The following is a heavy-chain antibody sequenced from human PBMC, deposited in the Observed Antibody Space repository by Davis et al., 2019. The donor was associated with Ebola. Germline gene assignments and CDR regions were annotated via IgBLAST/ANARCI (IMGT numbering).Heavy chain of an antibody. J-gene: IGHJ4*02. CDR3: ARRGVDSYYDSSGYQRVGYYFDY. Sequence: GESLKISCKGSGYSFTSYWISWVRQMPGKGLEWMGRIDPSDSYTNYSPSFQGHVTISADKSISTAYLQWSSLKASDTAMYYCARRGVDSYYDSSGYQRVGYYFDYWGQGTLVTVSS. CDR1: GYSFTSYW. D-gene: IGHD3-22*01. V-gene: IGHV5-10-1*01. CDR2: IDPSDSYT.